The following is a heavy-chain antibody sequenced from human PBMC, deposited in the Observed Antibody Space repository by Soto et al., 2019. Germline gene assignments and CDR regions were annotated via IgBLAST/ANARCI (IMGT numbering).Heavy chain of an antibody. Sequence: GGSLRLSCATSGFTLKNYAMSWVRRAPGKGLEWVSSVSGRNADTYYADSVKGRSTISRDNSGNTLFLQMNSLRADDIGYYYYGMDVWGQGTTVTVSS. J-gene: IGHJ6*02. CDR1: GFTLKNYA. V-gene: IGHV3-23*01. CDR3: GMDV. CDR2: VSGRNADT.